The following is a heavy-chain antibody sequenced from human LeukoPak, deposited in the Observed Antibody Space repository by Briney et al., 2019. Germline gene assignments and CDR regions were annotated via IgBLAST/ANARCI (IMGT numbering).Heavy chain of an antibody. CDR1: GGSISSGDYY. CDR2: IYYSGST. J-gene: IGHJ4*02. CDR3: ARSYGDYEEFFTHPYSGY. Sequence: PSETLSLTCTVSGGSISSGDYYWSWIRQPPGKGLEWIGYIYYSGSTYYNPSLKSRVTISVDTSKNQFSLKLSSVTAADTAVYYCARSYGDYEEFFTHPYSGYWGQGTLVTVSS. D-gene: IGHD4-17*01. V-gene: IGHV4-30-4*01.